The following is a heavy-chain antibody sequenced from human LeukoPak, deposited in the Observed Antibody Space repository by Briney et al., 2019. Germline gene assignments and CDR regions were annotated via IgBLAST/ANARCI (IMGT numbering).Heavy chain of an antibody. CDR2: INPSGGST. CDR3: ARGFDYCSGGSCYLYYYYYYGMDV. CDR1: GYTFTSYY. J-gene: IGHJ6*02. Sequence: ASVKVSCKASGYTFTSYYMHWVRQAPGQGLEWMGIINPSGGSTSYAQKFQGRVTMARNTSISTAYMELSSLRSEDTAVYYCARGFDYCSGGSCYLYYYYYYGMDVWGQGTTVTVSS. V-gene: IGHV1-46*01. D-gene: IGHD2-15*01.